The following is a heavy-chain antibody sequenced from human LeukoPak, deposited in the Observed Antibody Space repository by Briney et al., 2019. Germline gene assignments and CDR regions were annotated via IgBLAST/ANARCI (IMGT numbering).Heavy chain of an antibody. V-gene: IGHV4-61*02. J-gene: IGHJ4*02. CDR3: ARERVREVPSLDF. CDR2: FSISGSP. D-gene: IGHD3-10*01. CDR1: GASISSTFYS. Sequence: TSETLSLTCTVSGASISSTFYSWTWIRQPAGQGLELIGRFSISGSPNYNPSLKSRVNISMDTSKNQFSLRLTSVTAADTAIYFCARERVREVPSLDFWGQGTRVTVSS.